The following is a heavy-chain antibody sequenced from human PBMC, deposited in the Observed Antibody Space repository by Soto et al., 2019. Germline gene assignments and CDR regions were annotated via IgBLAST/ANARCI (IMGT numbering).Heavy chain of an antibody. J-gene: IGHJ4*02. V-gene: IGHV4-59*12. Sequence: SETLSLTCTVSGGSISSYYWSWIRQPPGKGLEWIGYIYSSGGTNYNPSLKSRVTISVDTSKNQFSLKLTSVTAADTAVYYCARDKITGLFDYWGQGTLVTVSS. CDR1: GGSISSYY. CDR3: ARDKITGLFDY. CDR2: IYSSGGT. D-gene: IGHD2-8*02.